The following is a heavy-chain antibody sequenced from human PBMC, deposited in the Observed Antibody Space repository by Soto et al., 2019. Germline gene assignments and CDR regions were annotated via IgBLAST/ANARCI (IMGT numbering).Heavy chain of an antibody. V-gene: IGHV4-30-4*01. Sequence: SETLSLTCTVSGGSISSGDYYWSWIRQPPGKGLEWIGYIFYSGSTYYNPSLKSRVSISEDTSKNQFSLRLTSVTAADTAMYYCAIYENLDTRGFDSWGQGTPVTVSS. CDR1: GGSISSGDYY. CDR2: IFYSGST. D-gene: IGHD5-12*01. J-gene: IGHJ4*02. CDR3: AIYENLDTRGFDS.